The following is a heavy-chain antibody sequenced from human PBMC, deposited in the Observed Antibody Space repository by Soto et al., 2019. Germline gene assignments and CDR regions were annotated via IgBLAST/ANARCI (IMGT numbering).Heavy chain of an antibody. CDR1: GFTFSTYA. D-gene: IGHD2-15*01. Sequence: GGSLRLSCAASGFTFSTYAMHWVRQAPGKGLEWVAVIWYDGSNDAYADSVKGRFTISRDNSKNTLYLQMNSLRAEDTAVYYCARESSVSSGGGCYSSACAFDIWGQGTLVTVSS. V-gene: IGHV3-33*01. CDR3: ARESSVSSGGGCYSSACAFDI. J-gene: IGHJ3*02. CDR2: IWYDGSND.